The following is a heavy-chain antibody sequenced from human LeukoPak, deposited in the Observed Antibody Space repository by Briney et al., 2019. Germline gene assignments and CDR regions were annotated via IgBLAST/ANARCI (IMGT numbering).Heavy chain of an antibody. CDR3: ARDYGDWFYFDF. V-gene: IGHV6-1*01. CDR1: GDSVSSNSAA. CDR2: TYYRSKWYN. Sequence: SQTLSLTCAISGDSVSSNSAAWNWIRQSPSRGLEWLGRTYYRSKWYNDYAVSVKIRMTINPDTSKNQFSLQVKSVTPEDTAVYYCARDYGDWFYFDFWGQGTLVTVSS. J-gene: IGHJ4*02. D-gene: IGHD4-17*01.